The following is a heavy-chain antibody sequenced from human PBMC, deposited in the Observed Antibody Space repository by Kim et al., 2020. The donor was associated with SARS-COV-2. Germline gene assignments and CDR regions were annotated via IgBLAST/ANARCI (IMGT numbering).Heavy chain of an antibody. CDR3: ASAAHGQGRPFDY. V-gene: IGHV3-30*04. D-gene: IGHD1-26*01. Sequence: GGSLRLSCAASGFTFSSYAMHWVRQAPGKGLEWVAVISYDGSNKYYADSVKGRFTISRDNSKNTLYLQMNSLRAEDTAVYYCASAAHGQGRPFDYWDQG. CDR2: ISYDGSNK. J-gene: IGHJ4*02. CDR1: GFTFSSYA.